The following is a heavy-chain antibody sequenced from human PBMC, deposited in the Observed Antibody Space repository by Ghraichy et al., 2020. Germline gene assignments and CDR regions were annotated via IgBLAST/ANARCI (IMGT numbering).Heavy chain of an antibody. Sequence: SQTLSLTCAVYGGSFSCYYWSWIRQPPGKGLEWIGEINHSGSTNYNPSLKSRVTISVDTSKNQFSLKLSSVTAADTAVYYCARGLRAVMYYWGQGTLVTVSS. V-gene: IGHV4-34*01. CDR2: INHSGST. CDR1: GGSFSCYY. D-gene: IGHD3-16*01. CDR3: ARGLRAVMYY. J-gene: IGHJ4*02.